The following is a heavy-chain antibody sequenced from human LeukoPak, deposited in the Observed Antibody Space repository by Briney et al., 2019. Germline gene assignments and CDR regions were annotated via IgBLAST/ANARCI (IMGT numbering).Heavy chain of an antibody. CDR1: GGTFSSYA. Sequence: SVRVSCKASGGTFSSYAISWVRQAPGQGLEWMGGIIPIFGTANYAQKFQGRVTITADKSTSTAYMELSSLRSEDTAVYYCARSSGYGDYGGLDAFDIWGQGTMVTVSS. J-gene: IGHJ3*02. CDR2: IIPIFGTA. V-gene: IGHV1-69*06. CDR3: ARSSGYGDYGGLDAFDI. D-gene: IGHD4-17*01.